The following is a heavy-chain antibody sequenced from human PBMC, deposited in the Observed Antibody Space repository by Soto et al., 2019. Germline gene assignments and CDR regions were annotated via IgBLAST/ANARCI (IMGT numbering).Heavy chain of an antibody. V-gene: IGHV1-2*04. CDR3: ARVPIDYYGSGSYIGGLRYYYGMDV. J-gene: IGHJ6*02. CDR2: INPNSGGT. D-gene: IGHD3-10*01. Sequence: GASVKVSCKASGYTFTGYYMHWVRQAPGQGLEWMGWINPNSGGTNYAQKFQGWATMTRDTSISTAYMELSRLRSDDTAVYYCARVPIDYYGSGSYIGGLRYYYGMDVWGQGTTVTVSS. CDR1: GYTFTGYY.